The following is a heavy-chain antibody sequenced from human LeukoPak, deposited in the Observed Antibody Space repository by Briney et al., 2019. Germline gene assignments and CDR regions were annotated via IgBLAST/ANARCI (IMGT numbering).Heavy chain of an antibody. Sequence: GGSLRLSCAASGFTFSSYSMNWVRQAPGKGLEWVSSISSSSSYIYYVDSVKGRFTISRDNAKNSLYLQMNSLRAEDTAVYYCARDPFREYYYGSGSYMLYMDVWGKGTTVTISS. V-gene: IGHV3-21*01. CDR3: ARDPFREYYYGSGSYMLYMDV. D-gene: IGHD3-10*01. J-gene: IGHJ6*03. CDR1: GFTFSSYS. CDR2: ISSSSSYI.